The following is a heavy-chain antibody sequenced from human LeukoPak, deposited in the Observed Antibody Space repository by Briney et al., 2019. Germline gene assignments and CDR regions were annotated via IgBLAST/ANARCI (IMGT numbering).Heavy chain of an antibody. D-gene: IGHD2-15*01. J-gene: IGHJ4*02. CDR3: ARRSYCSGGGCRFDY. CDR1: GGSISSSSYY. CDR2: IYYSGST. Sequence: PSETLSLTCTVSGGSISSSSYYWGWIRQPPGKGLEWIGSIYYSGSTYYNPSLKSRVTISVGTSKNQFSLKLSSVTAADTAVYYCARRSYCSGGGCRFDYWGQGTLVTVSS. V-gene: IGHV4-39*07.